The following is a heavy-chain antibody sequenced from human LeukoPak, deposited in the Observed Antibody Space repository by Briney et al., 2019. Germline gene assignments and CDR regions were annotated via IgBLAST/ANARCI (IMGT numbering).Heavy chain of an antibody. CDR1: GFTFSSYA. V-gene: IGHV3-23*01. D-gene: IGHD6-6*01. CDR2: ISGSGGST. Sequence: PGGSLRLSCAASGFTFSSYAMSWVRQAPGKGLEWVSAISGSGGSTYYADSVKGRFTISRDNAKNSLYLQMNNLRAEDTALYHCARAGSSSWAAYYYYMDVWGKGTTVTVSS. CDR3: ARAGSSSWAAYYYYMDV. J-gene: IGHJ6*03.